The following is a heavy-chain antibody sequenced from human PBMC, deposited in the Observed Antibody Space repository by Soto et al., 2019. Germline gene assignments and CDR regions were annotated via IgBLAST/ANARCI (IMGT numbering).Heavy chain of an antibody. CDR3: ARLGYCSGGRCYSDSAFVI. J-gene: IGHJ3*02. Sequence: SETLSLTCAVSGYSISSGYYWGWIRQPPGKGLEWIGSFYHSGSTYYNPSLKSRVTISVDTSKNQFSLELSSVTAADTAVYYCARLGYCSGGRCYSDSAFVIWGQGTMVTVSS. D-gene: IGHD2-15*01. V-gene: IGHV4-38-2*01. CDR1: GYSISSGYY. CDR2: FYHSGST.